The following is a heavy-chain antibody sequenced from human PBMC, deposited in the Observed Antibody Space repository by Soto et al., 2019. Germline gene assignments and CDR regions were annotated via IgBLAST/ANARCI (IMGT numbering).Heavy chain of an antibody. Sequence: QVQLVESGGGVVQPGRSLRLSCAASGFTFSSYGMHWVRQAPGKGLEWVAVISYDGSNKYYADSAKGRFTISRDNSKNTLYLQMNSLRAEDTAVYYCAKISGDSSSWYWFDPWGQGTLVTVSS. J-gene: IGHJ5*02. CDR2: ISYDGSNK. CDR3: AKISGDSSSWYWFDP. CDR1: GFTFSSYG. V-gene: IGHV3-30*18. D-gene: IGHD6-13*01.